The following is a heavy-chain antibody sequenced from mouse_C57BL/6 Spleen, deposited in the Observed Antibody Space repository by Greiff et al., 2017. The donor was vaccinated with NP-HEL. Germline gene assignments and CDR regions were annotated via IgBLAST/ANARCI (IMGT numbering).Heavy chain of an antibody. CDR3: ARQRPNYGSSLDY. J-gene: IGHJ2*01. CDR1: GFTFSDYY. V-gene: IGHV5-12*01. D-gene: IGHD1-1*01. Sequence: DVQLVESGGGLVQPGGSLKLSCAASGFTFSDYYMYWVRQTPEKRLEWVAYISNGGGSTYYPDTVKGRFTISRDNAKNTLYLQMSRLKSEDTAMYYCARQRPNYGSSLDYWGQGTTLTVSS. CDR2: ISNGGGST.